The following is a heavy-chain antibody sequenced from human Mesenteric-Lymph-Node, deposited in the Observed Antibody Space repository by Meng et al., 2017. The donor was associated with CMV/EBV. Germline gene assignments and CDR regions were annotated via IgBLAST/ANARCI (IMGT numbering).Heavy chain of an antibody. CDR3: ARESSSGWRLFDF. J-gene: IGHJ4*02. D-gene: IGHD6-19*01. CDR2: IYHSGST. Sequence: VSGGSIRSSIWWSWVRQPPGKGLEWIGEIYHSGSTNYNPSLKSRVTMSVDKSKNQFSLKLSSVTAADTAVYYCARESSSGWRLFDFWGQGALVTVSS. CDR1: GGSIRSSIW. V-gene: IGHV4-4*02.